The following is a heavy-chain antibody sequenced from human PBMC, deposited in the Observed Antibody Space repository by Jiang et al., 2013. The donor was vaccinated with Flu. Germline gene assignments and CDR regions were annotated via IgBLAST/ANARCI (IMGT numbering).Heavy chain of an antibody. CDR2: T. D-gene: IGHD6-13*01. Sequence: TDYAXPVKGRFTISRDDSKTTLYLQMNSLKTEDTAVYYCTTRPYSSSWYRPAYYYGMDVWGQGTTVTVSS. CDR3: TTRPYSSSWYRPAYYYGMDV. V-gene: IGHV3-15*01. J-gene: IGHJ6*02.